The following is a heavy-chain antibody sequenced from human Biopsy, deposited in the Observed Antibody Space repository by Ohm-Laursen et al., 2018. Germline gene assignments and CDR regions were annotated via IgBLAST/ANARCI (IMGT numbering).Heavy chain of an antibody. CDR2: IIPIPNVA. J-gene: IGHJ5*02. V-gene: IGHV1-69*10. D-gene: IGHD1-26*01. CDR1: GDSFTSYA. Sequence: GASVKVSCKASGDSFTSYAIGWVRQAPGQGLEWMGGIIPIPNVATYAQKFQGRITITADESTSTAYMELSSLTSDDTAVYFCARGEGSSWFDPWGHGTLVTVFS. CDR3: ARGEGSSWFDP.